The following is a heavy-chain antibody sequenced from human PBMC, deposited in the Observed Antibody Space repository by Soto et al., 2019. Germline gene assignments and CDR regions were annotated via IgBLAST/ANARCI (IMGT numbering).Heavy chain of an antibody. CDR3: AKRRNVNNGYYLDD. CDR1: GFVFGRYA. Sequence: EVQLLESGGGLVQTGESLRLSCAASGFVFGRYAMTWVSQAPGKGLEWVSAITGSGDNTYYADSVKGRFTISRDNSKNTLDLQRSSLRAEDTALYFCAKRRNVNNGYYLDDWGQGTMVTVSS. V-gene: IGHV3-23*01. J-gene: IGHJ4*02. CDR2: ITGSGDNT. D-gene: IGHD1-1*01.